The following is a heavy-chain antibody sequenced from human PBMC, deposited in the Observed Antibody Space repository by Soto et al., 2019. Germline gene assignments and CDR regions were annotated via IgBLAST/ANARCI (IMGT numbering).Heavy chain of an antibody. J-gene: IGHJ4*02. CDR1: GGSISSGVFS. CDR3: ARATFIRKGYYDATDYYYFDY. D-gene: IGHD3-22*01. V-gene: IGHV4-30-2*06. Sequence: PSETLSLTCAVSGGSISSGVFSWSWIRQSPGKGLELIGYIYYSGSTYYNPSLKSRVTISVDRSKNEFSLRLSSVTAADTAVYYCARATFIRKGYYDATDYYYFDYWGQGTLVTVSS. CDR2: IYYSGST.